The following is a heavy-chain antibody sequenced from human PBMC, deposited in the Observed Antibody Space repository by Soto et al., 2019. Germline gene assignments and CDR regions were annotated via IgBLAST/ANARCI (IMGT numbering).Heavy chain of an antibody. CDR2: ISRDGSYI. J-gene: IGHJ3*01. CDR3: ATWRQRENAFDF. D-gene: IGHD6-25*01. CDR1: GFRLYRRT. Sequence: PGGSLRLSCAASGFRLYRRTIHWVRLTTGRGLEWVLAISRDGSYIYYTDSVKGRFTVSRDNSKNTVFVRMNRMIPDDTALYFCATWRQRENAFDFSGLGTMVTVSS. V-gene: IGHV3-30*04.